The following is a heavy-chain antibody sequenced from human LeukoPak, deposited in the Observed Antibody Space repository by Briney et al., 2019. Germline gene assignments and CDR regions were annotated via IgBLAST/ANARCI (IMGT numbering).Heavy chain of an antibody. Sequence: GGSLRLSCAASGFTFSDYYMSWIRQAPGKGLEWVSYISSSSSHTNYADSVKGRFTISRDNAKNSLYLQMNSLRAEDTAVYYCARVARYTYGLYWGQGTLVTVSS. CDR2: ISSSSSHT. CDR1: GFTFSDYY. V-gene: IGHV3-11*06. CDR3: ARVARYTYGLY. D-gene: IGHD5-18*01. J-gene: IGHJ4*02.